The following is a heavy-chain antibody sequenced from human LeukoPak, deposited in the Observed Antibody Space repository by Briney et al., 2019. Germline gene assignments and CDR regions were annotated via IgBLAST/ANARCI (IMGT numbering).Heavy chain of an antibody. V-gene: IGHV4-34*01. J-gene: IGHJ4*02. Sequence: SETLSLTCAVYGGSFSGYYWSWIRQPPGKGLEWIGEINHSGSTNYNPSLKSRVTISVDTSKNQFSLKLSSVTAADTAVYYCARDDSYGSGSYEDYWGQGTLVTASS. CDR1: GGSFSGYY. CDR2: INHSGST. CDR3: ARDDSYGSGSYEDY. D-gene: IGHD3-10*01.